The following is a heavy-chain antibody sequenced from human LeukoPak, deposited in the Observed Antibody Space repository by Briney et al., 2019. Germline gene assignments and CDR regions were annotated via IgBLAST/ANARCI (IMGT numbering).Heavy chain of an antibody. V-gene: IGHV4-34*01. J-gene: IGHJ4*02. D-gene: IGHD5-12*01. CDR1: GGSFSGYY. Sequence: NPSETLSLTCAVYGGSFSGYYWSWIRQPPGKGLEWIGEINHSGSTNYNPSLKSRVTISVDTSKNQFSLKLSSVTAADTAVYYCARDAATIRYFDYWGQGTLVTVSS. CDR2: INHSGST. CDR3: ARDAATIRYFDY.